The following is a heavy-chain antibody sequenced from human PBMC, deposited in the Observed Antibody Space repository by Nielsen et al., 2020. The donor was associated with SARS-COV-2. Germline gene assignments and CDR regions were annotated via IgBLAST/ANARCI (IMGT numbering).Heavy chain of an antibody. V-gene: IGHV3-7*03. CDR3: ARGAVDDFWSGYYWYYYYGMDV. Sequence: GESLKISCAASGFTFSSYWMSWVRQAPGKGLEWVANIKQDGSEKYYVDSVKGRFTISRDNAKNSLYLQMNSLRAEDTAVYYCARGAVDDFWSGYYWYYYYGMDVWGQGTTVTVS. CDR2: IKQDGSEK. J-gene: IGHJ6*02. D-gene: IGHD3-3*01. CDR1: GFTFSSYW.